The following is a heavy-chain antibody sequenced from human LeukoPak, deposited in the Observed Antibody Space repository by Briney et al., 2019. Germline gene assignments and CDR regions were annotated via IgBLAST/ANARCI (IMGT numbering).Heavy chain of an antibody. J-gene: IGHJ4*02. CDR1: GFTFSSYA. CDR3: ARDRGAYYYKTGY. D-gene: IGHD3-10*01. V-gene: IGHV3-30*14. Sequence: GRSLRLSCAASGFTFSSYAMHWVRQAPGKGLEWVAVISYDGSNKYYADSVKGRFTISRDDSKNTLYLQMNNLRAEDTAVYYCARDRGAYYYKTGYWGQGTLVTVSS. CDR2: ISYDGSNK.